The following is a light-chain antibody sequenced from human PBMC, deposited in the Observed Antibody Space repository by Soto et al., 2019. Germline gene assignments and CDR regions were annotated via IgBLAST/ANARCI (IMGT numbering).Light chain of an antibody. CDR2: AAS. CDR1: QGIRNE. CDR3: LQDVTYPRT. Sequence: AIQMTQSPSSLSVFVGDSVTITCRASQGIRNELGWYQQKPGKAPKLLIYAASILQTGVPSRFSGSGAGTDFNLTISSLEPEDFAIYFCLQDVTYPRTFGQGTTVEIK. V-gene: IGKV1-6*01. J-gene: IGKJ1*01.